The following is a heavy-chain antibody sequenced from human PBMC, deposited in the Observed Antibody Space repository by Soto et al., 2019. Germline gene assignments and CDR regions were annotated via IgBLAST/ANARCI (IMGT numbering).Heavy chain of an antibody. CDR3: ARDRGGWIAVAGYYYYYYMDV. CDR2: INPSGGST. Sequence: ASVKVSCKASGYTFTSYYMHWVRQAPGQGLEWMGIINPSGGSTSYAQKFQGRVTMTRDTSTSTVYMELSSLRSEDTAVYYCARDRGGWIAVAGYYYYYYMDVWGKGTTVTVSS. D-gene: IGHD6-19*01. CDR1: GYTFTSYY. V-gene: IGHV1-46*03. J-gene: IGHJ6*03.